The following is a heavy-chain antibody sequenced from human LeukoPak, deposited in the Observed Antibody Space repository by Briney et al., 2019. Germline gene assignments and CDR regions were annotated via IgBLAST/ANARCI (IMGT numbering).Heavy chain of an antibody. CDR3: ARAQDFSDSSGPNYLDF. CDR1: GYSLSSGFF. CDR2: FSHRGSS. J-gene: IGHJ4*02. V-gene: IGHV4-38-2*02. Sequence: SETLSLTCTVSGYSLSSGFFCDWIRQSPGKGLEWIGSFSHRGSSYHNPSLKSRVTISVDTSKNQFSLKLLSVTAADTAVYYCARAQDFSDSSGPNYLDFWGQGILVTVSS. D-gene: IGHD3-22*01.